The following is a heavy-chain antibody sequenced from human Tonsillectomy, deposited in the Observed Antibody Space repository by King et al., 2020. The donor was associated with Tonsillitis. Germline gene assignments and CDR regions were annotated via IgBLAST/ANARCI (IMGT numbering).Heavy chain of an antibody. CDR1: GFTFSDYY. Sequence: VQLVESGGGLVKPGGSLRLSCAASGFTFSDYYMSWIRQAPGKGLEGVSYISSSSSYTNYADSLKGRFTIPRDNAKNSLYLQMNSLRAEDTAVYYCARSGNYYDSSGYPRYWGQGTLVTVSS. J-gene: IGHJ4*02. D-gene: IGHD3-22*01. CDR3: ARSGNYYDSSGYPRY. V-gene: IGHV3-11*06. CDR2: ISSSSSYT.